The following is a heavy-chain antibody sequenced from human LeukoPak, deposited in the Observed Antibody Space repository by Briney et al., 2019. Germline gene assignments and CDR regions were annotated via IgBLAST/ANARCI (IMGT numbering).Heavy chain of an antibody. CDR1: GGSISNYY. CDR3: IVGAIPFDY. CDR2: IYYSGST. D-gene: IGHD1-26*01. J-gene: IGHJ4*02. V-gene: IGHV4-59*08. Sequence: SETLSLTCTVSGGSISNYYWSWIRQSPVKGLEWIGFIYYSGSTNYNPSLKSRVTISVDTSKNQFSLKLSSVTAADTAVYYCIVGAIPFDYWGQGTLVTVSS.